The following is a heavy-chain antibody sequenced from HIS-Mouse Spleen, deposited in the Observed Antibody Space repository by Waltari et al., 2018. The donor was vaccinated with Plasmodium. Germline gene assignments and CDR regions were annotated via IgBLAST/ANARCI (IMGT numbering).Heavy chain of an antibody. J-gene: IGHJ4*02. Sequence: QVQLVESGGGVVQRGRSLRLSCAASGFTFSSYGMHCVRQAPGNGLGWVAVISYDGSKKYYADSVKGRFTISRDHAKNTLYLQMNSLRAEDTAVYYCAKEVLGYYDFWSRPDYWGQGTLVTVSS. V-gene: IGHV3-30*18. D-gene: IGHD3-3*01. CDR3: AKEVLGYYDFWSRPDY. CDR1: GFTFSSYG. CDR2: ISYDGSKK.